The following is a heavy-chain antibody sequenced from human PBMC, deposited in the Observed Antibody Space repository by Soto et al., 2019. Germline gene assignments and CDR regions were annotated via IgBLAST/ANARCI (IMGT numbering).Heavy chain of an antibody. CDR1: GGSISSYY. CDR3: ARERGDSSGYPFNWCDP. Sequence: QVQLQESGPGLVKPSETLSLTCTVSGGSISSYYWSWIRQPAGKGLEWFGRIYTSGGTNYTPTLTTRVTKAGDTSKNKFSLKLSSVTAAATAVYYCARERGDSSGYPFNWCDPWGQGNLVTVSS. J-gene: IGHJ5*02. D-gene: IGHD3-22*01. CDR2: IYTSGGT. V-gene: IGHV4-4*07.